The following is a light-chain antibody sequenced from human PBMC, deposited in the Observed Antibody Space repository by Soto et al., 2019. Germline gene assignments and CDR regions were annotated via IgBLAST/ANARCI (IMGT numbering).Light chain of an antibody. Sequence: QSVLTQPPSVSAAPGQKVTISCSGSSSNIGNNYVSWYQQLPGTAPKLLIYDNNKRPSGIPDRFSGSKSGTSATLGITGLQTGDEADYYCGTWDSSLSVSVVFGGGTKLNVL. CDR1: SSNIGNNY. J-gene: IGLJ2*01. CDR3: GTWDSSLSVSVV. CDR2: DNN. V-gene: IGLV1-51*01.